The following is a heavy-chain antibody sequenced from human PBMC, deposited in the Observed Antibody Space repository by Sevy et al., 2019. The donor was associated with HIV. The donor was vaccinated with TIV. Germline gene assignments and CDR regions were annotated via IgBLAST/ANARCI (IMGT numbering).Heavy chain of an antibody. CDR3: ARGHSYYYDSSGYYILGYYFDY. CDR1: GGSVSSGSYY. V-gene: IGHV4-61*01. J-gene: IGHJ4*02. CDR2: IYYSGST. D-gene: IGHD3-22*01. Sequence: SETLSLTCTVSGGSVSSGSYYWSWIRQPPGKGLEWIGYIYYSGSTNYNPSLKSRVTISVDTSKNQFSLKLSSVTAAETAVYYCARGHSYYYDSSGYYILGYYFDYWGQGTLVTVSS.